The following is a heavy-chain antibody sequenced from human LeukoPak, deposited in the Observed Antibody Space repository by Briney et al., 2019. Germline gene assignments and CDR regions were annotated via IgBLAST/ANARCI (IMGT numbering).Heavy chain of an antibody. CDR3: ALIHAQDGPILTGSFDY. Sequence: ESGPTLVNPTQTLTLTCTFSGFSLSTSGVGVGWIRQPPGKALEWLALIYWNDDKRYSPSLKSRLTITKDTSKNQVVLTMTNMDPVDTATYYCALIHAQDGPILTGSFDYWGQGTLVTVSS. J-gene: IGHJ4*02. D-gene: IGHD3-9*01. CDR2: IYWNDDK. V-gene: IGHV2-5*01. CDR1: GFSLSTSGVG.